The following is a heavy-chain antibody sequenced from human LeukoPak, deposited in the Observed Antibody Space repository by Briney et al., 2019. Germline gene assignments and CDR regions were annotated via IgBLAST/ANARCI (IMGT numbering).Heavy chain of an antibody. J-gene: IGHJ4*02. D-gene: IGHD3/OR15-3a*01. Sequence: GGSLRLSCAASGFTFTTFSMHWVRQAPGKGLEYVSGISRNGETTYYGESVKGRFTISRDNSKDTVYLQMGSLISEDSGVYYCARGRGDISARPFFDCRGGQGRLVTVSS. CDR1: GFTFTTFS. CDR3: ARGRGDISARPFFDCR. CDR2: ISRNGETT. V-gene: IGHV3-64*02.